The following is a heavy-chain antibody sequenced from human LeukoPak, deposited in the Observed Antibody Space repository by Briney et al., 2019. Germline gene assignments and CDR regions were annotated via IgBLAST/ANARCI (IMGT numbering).Heavy chain of an antibody. J-gene: IGHJ3*02. CDR2: IYYSGST. D-gene: IGHD1-26*01. CDR1: GGSISSSSYY. CDR3: ARGFDMENSGSYSEKDDAFDI. V-gene: IGHV4-39*07. Sequence: SETLSLTCTVSGGSISSSSYYWGWIRQPPGKGLEWIGSIYYSGSTYYNPSLKSRVTISVDTSKNQFSLKLSSVTAADTAVYYCARGFDMENSGSYSEKDDAFDIWGQGTMVTVSS.